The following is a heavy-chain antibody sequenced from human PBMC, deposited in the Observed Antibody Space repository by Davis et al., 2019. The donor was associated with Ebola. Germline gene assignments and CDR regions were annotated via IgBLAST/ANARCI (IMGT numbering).Heavy chain of an antibody. Sequence: PGRSLRLSCAASGFTFSTYWMAWGRQAPGKGLEWVAHIKEDGSVKDYVDSVKGRFTISRDNAKKSVYLQMNSLRVEDTAVYYCVRDGWGSLFDYWGQGTLVTVSS. J-gene: IGHJ4*02. CDR1: GFTFSTYW. CDR3: VRDGWGSLFDY. CDR2: IKEDGSVK. D-gene: IGHD6-19*01. V-gene: IGHV3-7*03.